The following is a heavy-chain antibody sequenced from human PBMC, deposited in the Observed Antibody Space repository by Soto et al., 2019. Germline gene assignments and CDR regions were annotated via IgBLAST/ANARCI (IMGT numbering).Heavy chain of an antibody. Sequence: GASVKVSCKASGGTFSSYAISWVRQAPGQGLEWMGGIIPIFGTANYAQKFQGRVTITADESTSTAYMELSSLRSEDTAVYYCARDGIGSDFWSGYYKATRYYDYCTLVRRQGTPVT. J-gene: IGHJ6*02. CDR2: IIPIFGTA. D-gene: IGHD3-3*01. CDR3: ARDGIGSDFWSGYYKATRYYDYCTLV. V-gene: IGHV1-69*13. CDR1: GGTFSSYA.